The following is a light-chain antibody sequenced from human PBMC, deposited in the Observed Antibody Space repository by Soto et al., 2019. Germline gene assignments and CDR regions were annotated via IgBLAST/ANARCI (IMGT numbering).Light chain of an antibody. Sequence: IQMTQSPSSLSASVGDRVTITCRASQRITTYLNWYQQKPGEAPKLLISTSGTLQRGVPSRFSGSGSGTDFTLTITALRPEDFATYFCQQTYSTPYTFGQGIKLEMK. J-gene: IGKJ2*01. CDR3: QQTYSTPYT. CDR2: TSG. V-gene: IGKV1-39*01. CDR1: QRITTY.